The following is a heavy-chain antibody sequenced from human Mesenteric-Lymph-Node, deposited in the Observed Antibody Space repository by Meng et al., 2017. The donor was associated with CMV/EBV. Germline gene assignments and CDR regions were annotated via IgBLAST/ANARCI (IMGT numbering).Heavy chain of an antibody. CDR2: INHSGST. CDR1: GGSFSGYY. J-gene: IGHJ3*02. Sequence: SETLSLTCAVYGGSFSGYYWSWIRQPTGKGLEWIGEINHSGSTNYNPSLKSRVTIPVDTSKNQFSLKLSSVTAADTAVYYCARGDGGSSWYGAFDIWGQGTMVTVSS. CDR3: ARGDGGSSWYGAFDI. D-gene: IGHD6-13*01. V-gene: IGHV4-34*01.